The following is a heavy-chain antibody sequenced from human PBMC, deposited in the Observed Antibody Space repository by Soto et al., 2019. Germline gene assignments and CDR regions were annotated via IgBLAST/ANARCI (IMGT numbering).Heavy chain of an antibody. Sequence: PGGSLRLSCEASGFTFSGSAMHGVRQASGKGLEWVGRVRSEANSYATASAASVKGRFSISRDESKNTAYLQMNSLKTEHTAVYYCTSHSPAHMIRKRGQGIHVPTSS. D-gene: IGHD3-22*01. CDR2: VRSEANSYAT. V-gene: IGHV3-73*01. CDR3: TSHSPAHMIRK. J-gene: IGHJ4*02. CDR1: GFTFSGSA.